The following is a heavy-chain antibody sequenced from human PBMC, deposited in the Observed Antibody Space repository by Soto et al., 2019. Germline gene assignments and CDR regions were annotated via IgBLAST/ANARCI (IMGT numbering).Heavy chain of an antibody. D-gene: IGHD6-25*01. CDR1: GVSISSYF. CDR3: ARIGGYHGPLDY. CDR2: TYHRGST. J-gene: IGHJ4*02. Sequence: ETLSLTCSVSGVSISSYFWSWIRQAPGRGLEWIGYTYHRGSTNYSPSLRSRVAISLDTSENQFSLKVNSVTAADTAVYYCARIGGYHGPLDYWGQGTPVTVS. V-gene: IGHV4-59*01.